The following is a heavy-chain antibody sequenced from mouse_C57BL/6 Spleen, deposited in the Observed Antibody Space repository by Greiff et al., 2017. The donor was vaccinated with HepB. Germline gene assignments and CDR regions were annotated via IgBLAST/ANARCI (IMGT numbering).Heavy chain of an antibody. J-gene: IGHJ4*01. CDR3: ARDPRWDGSYYAMDY. Sequence: QVQLKQPGAELVKPGASVKLSCKASGYTFTSYWMHWVKQRPGQGLEWIGMIHPNSGSTNYNEKFKSKATLTVDKSSSTAYMQLSRLTSEDSAVYYCARDPRWDGSYYAMDYWGQGTSVTVSS. CDR1: GYTFTSYW. D-gene: IGHD4-1*01. CDR2: IHPNSGST. V-gene: IGHV1-64*01.